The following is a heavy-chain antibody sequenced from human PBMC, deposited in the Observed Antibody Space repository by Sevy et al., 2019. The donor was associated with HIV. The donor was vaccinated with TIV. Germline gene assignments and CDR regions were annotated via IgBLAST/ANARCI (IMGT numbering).Heavy chain of an antibody. V-gene: IGHV4-59*08. CDR3: AGENAWGRGYS. J-gene: IGHJ4*02. CDR2: IYYNGHI. D-gene: IGHD1-26*01. CDR1: GGSITSLY. Sequence: SETLSLTCTVSGGSITSLYWNWIRQPPGKGLEWIANIYYNGHINYNPSLKSRVTLSLDTSKNRFYLMLSYVTAADTAMYYCAGENAWGRGYSWGQGTLVTVSS.